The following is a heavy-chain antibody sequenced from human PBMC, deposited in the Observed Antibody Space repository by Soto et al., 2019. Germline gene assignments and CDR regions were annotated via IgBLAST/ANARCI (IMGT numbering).Heavy chain of an antibody. CDR3: ARVRTAWGYYYGMDV. D-gene: IGHD7-27*01. J-gene: IGHJ6*02. CDR1: GFTFSSYG. V-gene: IGHV3-33*01. Sequence: PGGSLRLSCAASGFTFSSYGMHWVRQAPGKGLEWVAVIWYDGSNKYYADSVKGRFTISRDNSKNTLYLQMNSLRAEDTAVYYCARVRTAWGYYYGMDVWGQGTMVTVSS. CDR2: IWYDGSNK.